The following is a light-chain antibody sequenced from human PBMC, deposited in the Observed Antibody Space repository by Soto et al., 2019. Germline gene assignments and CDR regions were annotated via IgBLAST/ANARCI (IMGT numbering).Light chain of an antibody. CDR2: EVN. CDR3: SSFAGSNDSV. CDR1: SCDVGGYNY. Sequence: QSALTQPPSTSGSPGQSVPISCTGTSCDVGGYNYVSWYQQHPGRAPKLMIYEVNKRPSGVPDRFSGSKSGNTASLTVSGLETEDEADYYCSSFAGSNDSVFGTGTKVTVL. V-gene: IGLV2-8*01. J-gene: IGLJ1*01.